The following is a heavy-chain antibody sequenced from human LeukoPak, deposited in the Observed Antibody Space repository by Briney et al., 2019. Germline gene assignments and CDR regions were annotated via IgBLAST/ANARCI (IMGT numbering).Heavy chain of an antibody. CDR2: IRSDGGST. CDR3: ATLASGYSSPFDY. V-gene: IGHV3-23*01. J-gene: IGHJ4*02. Sequence: PGGSLRLSCAASGFTFSSYDMSWVRQAPGKGLEWVSFIRSDGGSTLYADSVKGRFTISGDNSKNTLYAEMTSLRAEDTAVYYCATLASGYSSPFDYWGQGTLVTVSS. D-gene: IGHD6-13*01. CDR1: GFTFSSYD.